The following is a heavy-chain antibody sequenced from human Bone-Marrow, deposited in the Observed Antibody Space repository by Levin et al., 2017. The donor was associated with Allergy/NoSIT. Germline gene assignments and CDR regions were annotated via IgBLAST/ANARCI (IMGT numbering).Heavy chain of an antibody. J-gene: IGHJ4*02. CDR1: GFTFSDYA. CDR2: MSFDGSKQ. D-gene: IGHD6-19*01. Sequence: AGGSLRLSCSTSGFTFSDYAMHWVRQAPGKGLEWLAVMSFDGSKQYYADSVKGRFTISRDHSKDTLSLEVNSLRIEDTAMYFCTKGASSGFSTGWYYFDNWGQGTLVTVSS. CDR3: TKGASSGFSTGWYYFDN. V-gene: IGHV3-30*18.